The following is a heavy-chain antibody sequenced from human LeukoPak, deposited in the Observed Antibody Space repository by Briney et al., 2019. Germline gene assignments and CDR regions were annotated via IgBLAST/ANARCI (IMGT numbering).Heavy chain of an antibody. CDR2: IYYSGST. D-gene: IGHD4-11*01. V-gene: IGHV4-59*11. CDR1: GGSISGHY. CDR3: ARDHGTTS. Sequence: PSETLSLTCTASGGSISGHYWSWIRQPPGKGLEWIGYIYYSGSTNYNPSLKSRVTISVDTSKNQVSLRLSSVTAADTALYYCARDHGTTSWGQGILVTVSS. J-gene: IGHJ5*02.